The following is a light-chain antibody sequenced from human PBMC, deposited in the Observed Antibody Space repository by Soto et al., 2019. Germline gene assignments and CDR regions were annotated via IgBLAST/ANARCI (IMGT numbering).Light chain of an antibody. Sequence: EIVMTQSPATLSVSVGERATLSCRASQSINNNLAWYQQKPGRAPRLLIYGASTRATGIPDRFSGSGSGTEFTLIISSLQSEDFAVYYCQQYNNRPPWTFGQGTKVDNK. CDR2: GAS. CDR1: QSINNN. J-gene: IGKJ1*01. CDR3: QQYNNRPPWT. V-gene: IGKV3-15*01.